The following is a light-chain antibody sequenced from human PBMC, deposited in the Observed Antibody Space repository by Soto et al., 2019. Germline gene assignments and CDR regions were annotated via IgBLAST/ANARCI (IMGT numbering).Light chain of an antibody. CDR2: AAS. CDR3: QQSYSSPPT. CDR1: QSISNH. V-gene: IGKV1-39*01. Sequence: DIQMTQSPSCLSGSXEDRVIITXXASQSISNHLNWYQQKPGKAPKLLIFAASSLQSGVPSRFSGSRSGPDFTLTISSLQPEDFATYYCQQSYSSPPTFGQGTKVDI. J-gene: IGKJ1*01.